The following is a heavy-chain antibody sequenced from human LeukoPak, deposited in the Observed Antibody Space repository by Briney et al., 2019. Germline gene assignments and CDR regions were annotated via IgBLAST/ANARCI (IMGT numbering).Heavy chain of an antibody. J-gene: IGHJ3*02. V-gene: IGHV1-18*01. D-gene: IGHD3-3*01. CDR2: ISAYNGNT. CDR1: GYTFTSYG. Sequence: ASVKVSCKASGYTFTSYGISWVRQAPGQGLEWMGWISAYNGNTNYAQKLQGRVTMTTDTSTSTAYMELRSLRSDDTAVYYCARAPEPFWSGYYNDAFDIWGQGTMVTVSS. CDR3: ARAPEPFWSGYYNDAFDI.